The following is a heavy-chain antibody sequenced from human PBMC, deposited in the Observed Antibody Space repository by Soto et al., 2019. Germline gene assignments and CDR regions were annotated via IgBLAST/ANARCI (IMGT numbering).Heavy chain of an antibody. CDR3: EVADVTYGSGNHYYYGMYV. J-gene: IGHJ6*01. Sequence: GESLKISCKGSGYSFTSYWISWVRQMPGKGLDWMGRIDPSDSYTNYSPSFQGHVTISADKSISTAYLQWSSLKASDTAMYYCEVADVTYGSGNHYYYGMYVWGQGTTVTVSS. CDR2: IDPSDSYT. V-gene: IGHV5-10-1*01. D-gene: IGHD3-10*01. CDR1: GYSFTSYW.